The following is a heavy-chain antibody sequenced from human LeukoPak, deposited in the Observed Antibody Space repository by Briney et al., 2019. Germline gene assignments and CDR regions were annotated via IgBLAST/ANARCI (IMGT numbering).Heavy chain of an antibody. V-gene: IGHV1-18*01. CDR2: ISAYNGNT. CDR3: ARGVGFLVGGPPPTGGNWFDP. Sequence: ASVKVSCKASGYTFTSYGISWVRQAPGQGLEWMGWISAYNGNTNYAQRLQGRVTMTTDTSTSTAYMELRSLRSDDTAVYYCARGVGFLVGGPPPTGGNWFDPWGQGTLVTVSS. D-gene: IGHD1-26*01. J-gene: IGHJ5*02. CDR1: GYTFTSYG.